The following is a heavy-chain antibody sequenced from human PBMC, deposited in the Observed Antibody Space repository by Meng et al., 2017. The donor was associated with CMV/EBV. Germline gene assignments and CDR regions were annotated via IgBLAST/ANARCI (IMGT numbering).Heavy chain of an antibody. CDR3: ARRITMVRGVIKVGYYYGMDV. CDR1: GYTFTGYY. J-gene: IGHJ6*02. CDR2: INPNSGGT. V-gene: IGHV1-2*02. D-gene: IGHD3-10*01. Sequence: ASVKVSCKASGYTFTGYYMRWVRQAPGQGPEWMGWINPNSGGTNYAQKFQGRVTMTRDTSISTAYMELSRLRSDDTAVYYCARRITMVRGVIKVGYYYGMDVWGQGTTVTVSS.